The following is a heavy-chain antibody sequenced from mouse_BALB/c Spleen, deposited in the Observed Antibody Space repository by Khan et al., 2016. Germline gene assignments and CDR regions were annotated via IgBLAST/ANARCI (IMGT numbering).Heavy chain of an antibody. Sequence: VQLKESGPDLVKPSQSLSLTCTVTGYSIPSHYSWHWIRHFPGNKLEWMGYIHYSGSTNYNPSLKSRISITRDTSKNQFFLQLNSVTTEDTATYHCATSTSGYWYYFDYWGQGTTLTVSS. V-gene: IGHV3-1*02. J-gene: IGHJ2*01. D-gene: IGHD3-1*01. CDR1: GYSIPSHYS. CDR2: IHYSGST. CDR3: ATSTSGYWYYFDY.